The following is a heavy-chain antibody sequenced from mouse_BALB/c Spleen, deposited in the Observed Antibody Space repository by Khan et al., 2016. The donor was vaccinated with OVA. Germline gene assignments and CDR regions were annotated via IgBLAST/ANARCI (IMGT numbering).Heavy chain of an antibody. D-gene: IGHD1-1*01. CDR3: TRLAYYYDSEGFAY. V-gene: IGHV5-6*01. Sequence: EVELVESGGDLVKPGGSLKLSCAASGFTFSTYGMSWVRQAPDKRLAWVATVSTGGSYTYYPDSVKGRFPISRDNAKNTLYLQMSGLRSEDTAMFYCTRLAYYYDSEGFAYWGQGTLVTVSA. CDR1: GFTFSTYG. CDR2: VSTGGSYT. J-gene: IGHJ3*01.